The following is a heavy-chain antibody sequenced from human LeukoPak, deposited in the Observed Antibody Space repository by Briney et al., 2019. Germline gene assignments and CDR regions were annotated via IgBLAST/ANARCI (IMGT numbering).Heavy chain of an antibody. Sequence: GGSLRLSCAASGFTFSSYAMSWVRQAPGKGLEWVSAISGSGGSTYYADSVKGRFTISGDNSKNTLYLQMNSLRAEDTAVYYCAKDQVFRVRGVNFDYWGQGTLVTVSS. D-gene: IGHD3-10*02. CDR2: ISGSGGST. CDR3: AKDQVFRVRGVNFDY. V-gene: IGHV3-23*01. J-gene: IGHJ4*02. CDR1: GFTFSSYA.